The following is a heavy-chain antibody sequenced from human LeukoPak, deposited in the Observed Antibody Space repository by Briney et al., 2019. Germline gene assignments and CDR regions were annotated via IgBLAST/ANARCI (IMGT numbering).Heavy chain of an antibody. Sequence: PGGSLRLSCAASGFTFSSYAMHWVRQAPGKGLEWVAVISYDGSNKYYADSVKGRFTISRDNSKNTLYLQMNSLRAEDTAVYYCARDQLDDSSGYSLTLDYWGQGTLVTVSS. J-gene: IGHJ4*02. D-gene: IGHD3-22*01. V-gene: IGHV3-30*04. CDR2: ISYDGSNK. CDR1: GFTFSSYA. CDR3: ARDQLDDSSGYSLTLDY.